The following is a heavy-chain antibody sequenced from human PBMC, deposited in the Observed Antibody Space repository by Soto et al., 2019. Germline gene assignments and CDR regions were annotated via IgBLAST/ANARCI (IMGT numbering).Heavy chain of an antibody. CDR1: DDSFRGAEYY. CDR2: TYYNGDT. CDR3: ARGPAYIDGWRTFDL. J-gene: IGHJ4*02. V-gene: IGHV4-61*08. Sequence: PXETLSLTCTVSDDSFRGAEYYWSWIRQPLGKGPEWIGYTYYNGDTKYNPALRSRVTMSEDTSKNQFSLRLSSVTAADTAVYFCARGPAYIDGWRTFDLWGRGILATVSS. D-gene: IGHD6-19*01.